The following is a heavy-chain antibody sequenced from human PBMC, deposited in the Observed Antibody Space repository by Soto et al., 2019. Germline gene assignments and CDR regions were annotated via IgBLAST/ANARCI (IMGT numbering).Heavy chain of an antibody. D-gene: IGHD2-15*01. CDR3: ARDSRYGYYYGMDV. CDR1: GFTFSSYG. CDR2: IWYDGSNK. J-gene: IGHJ6*02. Sequence: GGSLRLSCAASGFTFSSYGMHWVRQAPGKGLEWVAVIWYDGSNKYYADSVKGRFTISRDNSKNTLYLQMNSLRAEDTAVYYCARDSRYGYYYGMDVWGQGGTGTAP. V-gene: IGHV3-33*01.